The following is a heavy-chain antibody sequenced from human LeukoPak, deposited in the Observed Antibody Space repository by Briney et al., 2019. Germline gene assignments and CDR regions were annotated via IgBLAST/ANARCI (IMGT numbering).Heavy chain of an antibody. V-gene: IGHV3-21*01. CDR2: INTVSSNI. J-gene: IGHJ4*02. CDR3: ARLRRNSDRSDFFYYYDH. D-gene: IGHD3-22*01. Sequence: GGSLRLSCAASGFTFSDYSMNWVRQAPGKGLEWVASINTVSSNIYYADSMRGRFTISRDNAKNSLFLQMNSLRAEDTAVYYCARLRRNSDRSDFFYYYDHWGRGTLVTVSS. CDR1: GFTFSDYS.